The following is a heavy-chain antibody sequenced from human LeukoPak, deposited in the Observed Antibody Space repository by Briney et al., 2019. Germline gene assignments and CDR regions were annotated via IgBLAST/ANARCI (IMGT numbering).Heavy chain of an antibody. CDR3: ARDHSRIYGDFPVYYFDY. V-gene: IGHV1-18*01. J-gene: IGHJ4*02. Sequence: ASVKVSCKASGGTFSSYAISWVRQAPGQGLEWMGWISSFNGKTHYAQNLQGRVTMTTDTSRSTAYMELRSLRSDDTAVYFCARDHSRIYGDFPVYYFDYWGQGTLVTVSS. CDR1: GGTFSSYA. CDR2: ISSFNGKT. D-gene: IGHD4-17*01.